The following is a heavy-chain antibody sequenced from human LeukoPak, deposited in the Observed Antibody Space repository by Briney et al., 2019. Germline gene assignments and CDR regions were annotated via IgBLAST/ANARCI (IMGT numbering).Heavy chain of an antibody. D-gene: IGHD2-2*01. V-gene: IGHV4-4*07. J-gene: IGHJ6*03. CDR1: GGSISSYY. CDR2: IYTSGST. CDR3: ARVGVVPAATYYYYMDV. Sequence: PSETLSLTCTVSGGSISSYYWSWIRQPAGKGLEWIGRIYTSGSTNYNPSLKSRVTMSVDTSKYQFSLKLSSVTAADTAVYYCARVGVVPAATYYYYMDVWGKGTTVTVSS.